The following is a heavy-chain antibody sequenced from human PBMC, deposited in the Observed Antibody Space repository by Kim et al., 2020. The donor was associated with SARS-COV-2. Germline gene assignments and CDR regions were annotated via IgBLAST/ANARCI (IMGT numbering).Heavy chain of an antibody. CDR1: GFTFSNAW. J-gene: IGHJ6*02. CDR2: IKSKTDGGTT. CDR3: TTDWNHLYYYYGMDV. V-gene: IGHV3-15*01. D-gene: IGHD1-1*01. Sequence: GGSLRLSCAASGFTFSNAWMSWVRQAPGKGLEWVGRIKSKTDGGTTDYAAPVKGRFTISRDDSKNTLYLQMNSLKTEDTAVYYCTTDWNHLYYYYGMDVWGQGTTVTVSS.